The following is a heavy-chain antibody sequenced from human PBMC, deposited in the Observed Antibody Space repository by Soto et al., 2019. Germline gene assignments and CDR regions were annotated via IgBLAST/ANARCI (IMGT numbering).Heavy chain of an antibody. D-gene: IGHD5-12*01. CDR1: GGSISSYY. CDR2: IYYIFST. J-gene: IGHJ4*02. V-gene: IGHV4-59*01. Sequence: PSETLSLTCTVSGGSISSYYWIWIRQPPVNGLEFIGYIYYIFSTNYNPSLKSRFTISLYTSKSHFSLKLISFTAADTAVYYCAREGGYDEKYFDYWGQRTPVIVS. CDR3: AREGGYDEKYFDY.